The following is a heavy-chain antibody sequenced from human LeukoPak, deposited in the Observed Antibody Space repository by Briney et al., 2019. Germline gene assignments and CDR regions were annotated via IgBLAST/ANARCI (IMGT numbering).Heavy chain of an antibody. CDR1: SGSISSYF. Sequence: SETLSLTCTVSSGSISSYFWSWIRQPPGKGLEWIGYIYYSGSTNYNPSLKSRVTISVDTSKSQFSLKLNSVTAADTAVYYCASSGWYHGWNFDYWGQGTLVTVSS. D-gene: IGHD2-15*01. J-gene: IGHJ4*02. CDR3: ASSGWYHGWNFDY. CDR2: IYYSGST. V-gene: IGHV4-59*08.